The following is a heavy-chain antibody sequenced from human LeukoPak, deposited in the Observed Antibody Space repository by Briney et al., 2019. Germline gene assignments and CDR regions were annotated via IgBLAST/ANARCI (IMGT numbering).Heavy chain of an antibody. CDR2: TNHSAST. V-gene: IGHV4-34*01. D-gene: IGHD2-2*01. J-gene: IGHJ6*02. CDR3: ARGWGVVVPAATPEQSYGMDV. CDR1: GGFFSGFY. Sequence: SETLSLTCVVYGGFFSGFYWSCIRQPLGQGREWIGETNHSASTNYDPSLKSRVAISVDASKNHFSLKLSSVTAADTAVYYCARGWGVVVPAATPEQSYGMDVWGQGTTVSVS.